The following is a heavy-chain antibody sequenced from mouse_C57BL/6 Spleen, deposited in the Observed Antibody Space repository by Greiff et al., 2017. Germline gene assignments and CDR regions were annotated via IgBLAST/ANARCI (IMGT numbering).Heavy chain of an antibody. CDR2: IDPSDSYT. V-gene: IGHV1-69*01. CDR1: GYTFTSYW. D-gene: IGHD2-14*01. Sequence: QVQLQQPGAELVMPGASVKLSCKASGYTFTSYWMHWVKQRPGQGLEWIGEIDPSDSYTNYNQKFKGKSTLTVDKSSSTAYMQLSSLTSEDSAVYYCARSGYEGTYYAMDYWGQGTSVTVSS. CDR3: ARSGYEGTYYAMDY. J-gene: IGHJ4*01.